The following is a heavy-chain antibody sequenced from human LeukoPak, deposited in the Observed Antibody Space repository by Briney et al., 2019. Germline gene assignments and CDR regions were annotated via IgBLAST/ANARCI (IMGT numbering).Heavy chain of an antibody. V-gene: IGHV3-13*04. CDR2: IGAGGDT. CDR1: GFTFATTD. D-gene: IGHD4-17*01. Sequence: GGSLRLSCAASGFTFATTDMHWVRQGTGIGLEWVAAIGAGGDTYYPDSVKGRFTISRENAKNSLYLQMNSLRDGDTPMYYCARESHETVTTGWSFDLWGRGTLVTVSS. CDR3: ARESHETVTTGWSFDL. J-gene: IGHJ2*01.